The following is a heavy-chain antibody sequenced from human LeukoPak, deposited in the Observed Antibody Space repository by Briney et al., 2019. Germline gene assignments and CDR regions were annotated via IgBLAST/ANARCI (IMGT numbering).Heavy chain of an antibody. Sequence: KPSETLSLTCTVSGGSISSSSYYWGWIRQPPGKGLEWIGSIYYSGSTYYNPSLKSRVTISVDTSRNQFSLKLSSVTAADTAVYYCARLAVGGILDYWGQGTLVTVSS. J-gene: IGHJ4*02. CDR2: IYYSGST. CDR3: ARLAVGGILDY. CDR1: GGSISSSSYY. V-gene: IGHV4-39*01. D-gene: IGHD1-26*01.